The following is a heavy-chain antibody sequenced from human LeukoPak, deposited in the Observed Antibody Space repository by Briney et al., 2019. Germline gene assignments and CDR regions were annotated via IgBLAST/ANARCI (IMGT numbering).Heavy chain of an antibody. CDR1: GFTVSSNY. CDR3: ARDLGSRGVFDY. J-gene: IGHJ4*02. CDR2: IYSGGST. V-gene: IGHV3-53*01. D-gene: IGHD2-15*01. Sequence: GGSLRLSCAASGFTVSSNYMSWVRQAPGKGLEWVSVIYSGGSTYFADSVKGRFTISRDNSKNTLYLQMNSLRAEDTAVYYCARDLGSRGVFDYWGQGTLVTVSS.